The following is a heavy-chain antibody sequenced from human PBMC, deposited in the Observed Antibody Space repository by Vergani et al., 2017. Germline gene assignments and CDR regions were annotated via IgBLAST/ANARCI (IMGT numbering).Heavy chain of an antibody. CDR3: ARPPGDYGDYYYMDV. D-gene: IGHD4-17*01. J-gene: IGHJ6*03. CDR2: ISYDGSNK. V-gene: IGHV3-30*03. CDR1: GFTFSSYG. Sequence: QVQLVESGGGVVQPGRSLRLSCAASGFTFSSYGMHWVRQAPGKGLEWVAVISYDGSNKYYADSVKGRFTISRDNSKNTLYLQMNSLRAEDTAVYYCARPPGDYGDYYYMDVWGKGTTVTVSS.